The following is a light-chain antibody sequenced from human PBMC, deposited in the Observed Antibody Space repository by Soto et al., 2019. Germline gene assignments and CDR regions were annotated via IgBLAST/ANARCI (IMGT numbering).Light chain of an antibody. CDR2: GAS. CDR1: QTISND. Sequence: EVVMTQSPATVSMSPGEGVTLSCRASQTISNDLAWYQQKPGQAPRLLIYGASTRATGVPARFSGGESGTEFTLTISSLQSEDFAFYYCQQNNKWPPVTFGGGTKVEIK. J-gene: IGKJ4*01. CDR3: QQNNKWPPVT. V-gene: IGKV3-15*01.